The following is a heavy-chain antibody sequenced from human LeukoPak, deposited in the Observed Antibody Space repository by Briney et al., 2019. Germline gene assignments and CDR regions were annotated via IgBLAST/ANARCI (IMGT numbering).Heavy chain of an antibody. J-gene: IGHJ4*02. Sequence: ASVKVSCKASGYTFTSYAMNWVRQAPGQGLEWMGWINTNTGNPTYAQGFTGRFVFSLDTSVSTAYLQISSLKAEDTAVYYCARDMTDYYDSSGYYYDGGDFDYWGQGTLVTVSS. V-gene: IGHV7-4-1*02. CDR3: ARDMTDYYDSSGYYYDGGDFDY. D-gene: IGHD3-22*01. CDR1: GYTFTSYA. CDR2: INTNTGNP.